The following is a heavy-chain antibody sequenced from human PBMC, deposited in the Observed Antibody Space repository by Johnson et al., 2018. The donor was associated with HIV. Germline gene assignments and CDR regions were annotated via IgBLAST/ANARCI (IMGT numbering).Heavy chain of an antibody. CDR3: ARDHSGYDSVTAAFDI. J-gene: IGHJ3*02. CDR2: ISYDGSNE. D-gene: IGHD5-12*01. CDR1: GFSFRGYA. V-gene: IGHV3-30*04. Sequence: QVQLVESGGGVVQPGRSLRLSCAASGFSFRGYAMHWVRQAPGKGLEWVAVISYDGSNEYYGDSVKGRFSISRDNSKNTLYLQMNSPRAEDTAVYYCARDHSGYDSVTAAFDIWGQGTMVTVSS.